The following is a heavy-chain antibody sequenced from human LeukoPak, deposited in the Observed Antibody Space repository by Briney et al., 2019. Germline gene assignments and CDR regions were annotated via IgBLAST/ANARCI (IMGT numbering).Heavy chain of an antibody. Sequence: HPGGSLRLSCAVSGFTVSGNYMSWVRQAPGKGLEWVALFSYDGSTKYYADSVRGRFTISRDNSKNSLYLQMNSLRAEDTAVYYCASLMLVSGLFDYWGQGTLVTVSS. CDR1: GFTVSGNY. V-gene: IGHV3-30*03. D-gene: IGHD2/OR15-2a*01. CDR3: ASLMLVSGLFDY. J-gene: IGHJ4*02. CDR2: FSYDGSTK.